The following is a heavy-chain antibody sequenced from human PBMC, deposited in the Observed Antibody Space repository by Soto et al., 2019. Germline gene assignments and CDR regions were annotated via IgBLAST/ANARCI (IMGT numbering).Heavy chain of an antibody. CDR1: GFTFSDYY. J-gene: IGHJ3*02. V-gene: IGHV3-11*06. D-gene: IGHD2-15*01. CDR2: ISSSSSYT. Sequence: GGSLRLSCAASGFTFSDYYMSWIRQAPGKGLEWVSYISSSSSYTNYADSVKGRFTISRDNAKNSLYLQMNSLRAEDTAVYYCASSRKIVVVVAATPVAFDIWGQGTMVTVS. CDR3: ASSRKIVVVVAATPVAFDI.